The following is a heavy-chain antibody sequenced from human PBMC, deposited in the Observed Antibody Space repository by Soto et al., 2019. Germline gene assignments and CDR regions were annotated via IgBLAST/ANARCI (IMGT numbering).Heavy chain of an antibody. CDR3: ARGGVDTITFDY. CDR1: GGTLNNYL. D-gene: IGHD4-4*01. CDR2: IIPISGTS. J-gene: IGHJ4*02. V-gene: IGHV1-69*01. Sequence: QVQLVQSGADVKKPGSSVKVSCKASGGTLNNYLITWVRQAPGQGLEWMGEIIPISGTSNFAQKFQGRVTITAVESTSTAYMELSSLRPEDTAVYYCARGGVDTITFDYWGPGTLVTVSS.